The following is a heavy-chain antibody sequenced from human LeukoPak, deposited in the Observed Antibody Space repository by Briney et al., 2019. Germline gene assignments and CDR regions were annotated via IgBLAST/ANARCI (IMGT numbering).Heavy chain of an antibody. CDR1: GFTFDDYG. Sequence: GGSLRLSCAASGFTFDDYGMGWVRQAPGKGLEWVSGINWNGGSTGYADSVKGRFTISRDNAKNSLYLQMNSLRAEDTALYYCARDYGDYGFGQGGYWGQGTLVTVSS. J-gene: IGHJ4*02. CDR3: ARDYGDYGFGQGGY. CDR2: INWNGGST. V-gene: IGHV3-20*04. D-gene: IGHD4-17*01.